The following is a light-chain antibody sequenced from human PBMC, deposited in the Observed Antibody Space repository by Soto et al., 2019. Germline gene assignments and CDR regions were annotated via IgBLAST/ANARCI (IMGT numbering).Light chain of an antibody. CDR2: GAS. V-gene: IGKV3-20*01. CDR1: QSVSSSY. J-gene: IGKJ1*01. CDR3: QQYNNWPLT. Sequence: EIVLTQSPGTLSLSPGERATLSCRASQSVSSSYLAWYQRKPGQAPRLLIYGASSRATGIADRFSGGGSGTEFTLTISSLQSEDFAVYSCQQYNNWPLTFGQGTKVDIK.